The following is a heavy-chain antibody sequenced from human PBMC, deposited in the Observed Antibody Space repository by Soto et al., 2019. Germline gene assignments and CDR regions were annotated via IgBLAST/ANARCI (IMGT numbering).Heavy chain of an antibody. CDR1: GGSISSGGYY. CDR3: ARVDPTYCISTSCYMIGGMDV. V-gene: IGHV4-31*03. Sequence: QVQLQESGPGLVKPSQTLSLTCTVSGGSISSGGYYWSWIRQHPGKGLEWIGYIYYSGSTSYNPSLKSRVTISVDTSKNQFSLKLSSVTAADTAVYYCARVDPTYCISTSCYMIGGMDVWGQRTTVTVSS. CDR2: IYYSGST. D-gene: IGHD2-2*02. J-gene: IGHJ6*02.